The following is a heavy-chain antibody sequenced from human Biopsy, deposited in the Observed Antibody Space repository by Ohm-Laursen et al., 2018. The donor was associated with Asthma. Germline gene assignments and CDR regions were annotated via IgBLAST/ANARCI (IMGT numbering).Heavy chain of an antibody. V-gene: IGHV3-30*01. CDR2: ISRDASTQ. CDR3: VRDGTDDAFDI. D-gene: IGHD1-1*01. Sequence: SLRLSCTASGFSFSNFAIHWVRQAPGKGLEWVGVISRDASTQDYADSVKGRFTMARDNSKNTLDLQMNSLREEDTAVYYCVRDGTDDAFDIWGQGTVVSVSS. CDR1: GFSFSNFA. J-gene: IGHJ3*02.